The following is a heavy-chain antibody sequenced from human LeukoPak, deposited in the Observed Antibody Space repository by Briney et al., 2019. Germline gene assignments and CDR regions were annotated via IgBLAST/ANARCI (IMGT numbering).Heavy chain of an antibody. CDR3: AKLVGAPGS. D-gene: IGHD1-26*01. J-gene: IGHJ5*02. V-gene: IGHV3-23*01. CDR2: ISGSGGST. Sequence: PGGSLRLSCAASGFTFSSYAMNWVRQAPGKGLEWVSTISGSGGSTYYADSVKGRFTISRDNSKSTLYLQMNSLRAGDAAVYYCAKLVGAPGSWGQGTLVTVSS. CDR1: GFTFSSYA.